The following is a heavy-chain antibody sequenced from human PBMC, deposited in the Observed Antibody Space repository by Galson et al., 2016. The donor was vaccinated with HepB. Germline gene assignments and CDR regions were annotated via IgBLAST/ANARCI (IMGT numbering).Heavy chain of an antibody. J-gene: IGHJ5*01. CDR3: ARDPGRIAAAGHLDS. D-gene: IGHD6-13*01. CDR2: IYSGGAT. Sequence: SLRLSCAGSGFIVSSHYMNWARQPPGKGLEWVAIIYSGGATYYADSVKGRFTIPRDNSKNTLHLQMNSLRAEDTAIYYCARDPGRIAAAGHLDSWGQGTLVTVSS. V-gene: IGHV3-53*01. CDR1: GFIVSSHY.